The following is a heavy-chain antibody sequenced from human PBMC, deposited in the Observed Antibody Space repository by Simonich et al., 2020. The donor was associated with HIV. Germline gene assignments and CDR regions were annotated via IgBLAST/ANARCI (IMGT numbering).Heavy chain of an antibody. CDR3: ARRDRELILYFDY. J-gene: IGHJ4*02. CDR1: GGSFSGYY. D-gene: IGHD3-3*01. V-gene: IGHV4-34*01. CDR2: INHSGST. Sequence: QVQLQQWGAGLLKPSETLSLTCAVYGGSFSGYYWSWIRQRPGKGLEWIGEINHSGSTNYKSSLNSRATISVDKSKNQFSLKLSSVTAADTAIYYCARRDRELILYFDYWGQGNLVTVSS.